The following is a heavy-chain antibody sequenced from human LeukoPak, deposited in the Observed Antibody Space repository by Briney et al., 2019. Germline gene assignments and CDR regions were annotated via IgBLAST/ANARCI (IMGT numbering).Heavy chain of an antibody. D-gene: IGHD6-13*01. CDR1: GDSISSGGNF. CDR2: IPYSGSTS. CDR3: ARADSSSWYWRLDY. V-gene: IGHV4-31*03. Sequence: SETLSLTCNVSGDSISSGGNFWAWIRQHPGKGLEWVGYIPYSGSTSYYNPSLKSRLTISVDTSKNHFSLKLNSVTAADTAVYYCARADSSSWYWRLDYWGQGTLVTVSS. J-gene: IGHJ4*02.